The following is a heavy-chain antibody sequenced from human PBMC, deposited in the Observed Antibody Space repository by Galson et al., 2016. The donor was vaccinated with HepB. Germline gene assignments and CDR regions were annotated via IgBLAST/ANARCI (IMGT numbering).Heavy chain of an antibody. CDR3: ARAGHCSSASCSDSFDI. V-gene: IGHV1-3*01. Sequence: SVKVSCKASGYTFTTYAMHWVRQAPGQRFEWMGWINAGNGNTKYSQKFQGRVTITRDTSASTVYMDLSSLSSEDTAVYYCARAGHCSSASCSDSFDIWGLGTMVTVSS. CDR1: GYTFTTYA. CDR2: INAGNGNT. D-gene: IGHD2-2*01. J-gene: IGHJ3*02.